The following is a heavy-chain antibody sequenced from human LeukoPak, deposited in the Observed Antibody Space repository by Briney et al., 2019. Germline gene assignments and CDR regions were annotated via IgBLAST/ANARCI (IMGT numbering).Heavy chain of an antibody. Sequence: GESLKISCKGSGYSFTGYWIGWVRQMPGKGLERMGIIYPGDSDTRYSPSFQGQVTISADKSISTAYLQWSSLKASDTAMYYCARLTYTAMAPHGYWGQGTLVTVSS. J-gene: IGHJ4*02. CDR1: GYSFTGYW. V-gene: IGHV5-51*01. D-gene: IGHD5-18*01. CDR3: ARLTYTAMAPHGY. CDR2: IYPGDSDT.